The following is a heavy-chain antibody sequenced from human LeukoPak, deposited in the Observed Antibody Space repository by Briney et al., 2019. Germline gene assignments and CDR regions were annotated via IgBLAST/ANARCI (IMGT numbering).Heavy chain of an antibody. V-gene: IGHV4-4*07. CDR2: IYTSGST. CDR3: ARADPSGWYPGEDYYYGMDV. CDR1: GGSISSHY. Sequence: PSETLSLTCTVSGGSISSHYWSWIRQPAGKGLEWIGRIYTSGSTNYNPSLKSRVTMSVDTSKNQFSLKLSSVTAADTAVYYCARADPSGWYPGEDYYYGMDVWGQGTTVTVSS. J-gene: IGHJ6*02. D-gene: IGHD6-19*01.